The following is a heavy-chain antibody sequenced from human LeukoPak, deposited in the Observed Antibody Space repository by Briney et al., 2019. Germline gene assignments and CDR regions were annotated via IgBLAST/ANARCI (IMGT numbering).Heavy chain of an antibody. CDR2: IYYSGST. CDR3: ARVRSYDYVWGSYRYPVSFDY. V-gene: IGHV4-59*01. D-gene: IGHD3-16*02. J-gene: IGHJ4*02. CDR1: GGSISSYY. Sequence: SETLSLTCTVSGGSISSYYWSWLRQPPGKGLEWIGYIYYSGSTNYNPSLKSRVTISVDTSKNQFSLKLSSVTAADPAVYYCARVRSYDYVWGSYRYPVSFDYWGQGTLVTVSS.